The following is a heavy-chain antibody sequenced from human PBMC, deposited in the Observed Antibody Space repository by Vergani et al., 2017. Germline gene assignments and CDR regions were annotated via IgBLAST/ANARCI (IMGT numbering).Heavy chain of an antibody. J-gene: IGHJ6*02. V-gene: IGHV7-4-1*02. CDR3: ARLRSAVVRGVQGATYYYYGLDV. CDR2: INTNTGNP. CDR1: GYSFTNYA. D-gene: IGHD3-10*01. Sequence: QVQLVQSGSELKKPGASVKIFCKTSGYSFTNYAINWLRQAPGQGLEWMGKINTNTGNPTYAQGFTGRFVFSLDRPASAASLQISGLKTEDTAVYFCARLRSAVVRGVQGATYYYYGLDVWGQGTTVNVSS.